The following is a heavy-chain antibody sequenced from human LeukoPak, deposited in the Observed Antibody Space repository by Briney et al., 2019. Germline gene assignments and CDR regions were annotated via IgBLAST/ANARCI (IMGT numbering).Heavy chain of an antibody. Sequence: GGSLRLSCAASGFTVITNHMTWVRQAPGKGLEWVSVLYSGGNTKYADSVQGRFTISRDNSKNTLYLEMNSLSPDDTAVYYCARGVEPLAANTLAYWGQGTLVTVSS. D-gene: IGHD1-14*01. CDR3: ARGVEPLAANTLAY. V-gene: IGHV3-53*01. J-gene: IGHJ4*02. CDR2: LYSGGNT. CDR1: GFTVITNH.